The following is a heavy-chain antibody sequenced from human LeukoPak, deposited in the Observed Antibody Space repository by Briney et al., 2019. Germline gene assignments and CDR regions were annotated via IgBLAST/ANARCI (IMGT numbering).Heavy chain of an antibody. CDR1: GGSISSSNW. Sequence: PSETLSLTCAVSGGSISSSNWWSWVRQPPGQGLEWIGEIYHSGSTNYNPSLKSRVTISVDKSKNQFSLKLSSVTAADTAVYYCARDLRRQTPRIAAAGTFGMDVWGQGTTVTVSS. D-gene: IGHD6-13*01. J-gene: IGHJ6*02. V-gene: IGHV4-4*02. CDR3: ARDLRRQTPRIAAAGTFGMDV. CDR2: IYHSGST.